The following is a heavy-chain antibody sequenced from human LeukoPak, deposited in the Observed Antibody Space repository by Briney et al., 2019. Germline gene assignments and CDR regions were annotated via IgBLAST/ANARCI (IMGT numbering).Heavy chain of an antibody. V-gene: IGHV4-39*01. D-gene: IGHD3-22*01. J-gene: IGHJ5*02. Sequence: SETLSLTCTVSGGSLSSSTYYWGWIRQPPGKGLEWLGSIYYSGSTYYNPSLKSRVTISVDTSKNQFSLKLSSVTAADTAVYYCARHIYLDSSGYYTINWFDPWGQGTLVTVSS. CDR1: GGSLSSSTYY. CDR3: ARHIYLDSSGYYTINWFDP. CDR2: IYYSGST.